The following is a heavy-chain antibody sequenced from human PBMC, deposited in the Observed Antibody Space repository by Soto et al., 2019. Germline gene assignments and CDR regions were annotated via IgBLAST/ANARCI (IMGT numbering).Heavy chain of an antibody. V-gene: IGHV3-48*01. J-gene: IGHJ5*02. CDR3: AXHPERIAQIGWFDP. CDR1: GFTFSSYS. CDR2: ISSSSSTI. D-gene: IGHD6-13*01. Sequence: PGGSLRLSCAASGFTFSSYSMNWVRQAPGKGLEWVSYISSSSSTIYYADSVKGRFTISRDNAKNSLYLQMNSLRAEDTAVYYCAXHPERIAQIGWFDPWGQGTLVTVSS.